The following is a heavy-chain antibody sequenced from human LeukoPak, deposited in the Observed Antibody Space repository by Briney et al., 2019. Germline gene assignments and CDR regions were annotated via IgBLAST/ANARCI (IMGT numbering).Heavy chain of an antibody. CDR1: GGSISSYY. D-gene: IGHD4-11*01. Sequence: SETLSLTCTVSGGSISSYYWSWIRQPPGKGLEWIGYIYYSGSTNYNPSLKSRVTISVDTSKNQFSLKLSSVTAADTAVYYCARGSTVSSYDMDVWGQGTTVTVSS. CDR3: ARGSTVSSYDMDV. J-gene: IGHJ6*02. CDR2: IYYSGST. V-gene: IGHV4-59*08.